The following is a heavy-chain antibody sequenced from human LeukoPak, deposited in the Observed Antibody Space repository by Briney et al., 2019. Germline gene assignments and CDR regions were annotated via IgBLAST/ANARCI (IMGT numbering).Heavy chain of an antibody. CDR3: AKTRRVGAQGDY. CDR2: ISAYNGNT. J-gene: IGHJ4*02. Sequence: ASVKVSCKASGYTFTSYGISWVRQAPGQGPEWMGWISAYNGNTNYAQKLQGRVTMTTDTSTSTAYMELRSLRSDDTAVYYCAKTRRVGAQGDYWGQGTLVTVSS. V-gene: IGHV1-18*01. CDR1: GYTFTSYG. D-gene: IGHD1-26*01.